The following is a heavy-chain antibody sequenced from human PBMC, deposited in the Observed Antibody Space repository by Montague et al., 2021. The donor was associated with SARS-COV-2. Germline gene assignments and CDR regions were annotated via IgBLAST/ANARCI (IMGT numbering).Heavy chain of an antibody. V-gene: IGHV4-59*01. D-gene: IGHD2-8*01. CDR3: ARLLRSCTNGVCRTYYYYAMDV. CDR1: GGSISGYY. CDR2: IYYSGST. J-gene: IGHJ6*02. Sequence: SETLSLTCTVSGGSISGYYWSWIRQPPRKGLEWIGYIYYSGSTKYNPFLESRVTVSVDRSKNQVSLKLSSATAADTAVYYCARLLRSCTNGVCRTYYYYAMDVWGQGTTVTVSS.